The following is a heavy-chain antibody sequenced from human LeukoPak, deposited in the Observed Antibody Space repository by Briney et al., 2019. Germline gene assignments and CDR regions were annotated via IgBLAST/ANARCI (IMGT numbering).Heavy chain of an antibody. D-gene: IGHD2-2*01. Sequence: GGSLRLSCAASGFTVSSNHMTWVRQAPGKGLEWVSEIYTGGFTFYADSVTGRFTISRDNSKNTVYLQMNSLGVEDTARYYCARDNAPAGGGLDYWGQGTLVTVSS. CDR3: ARDNAPAGGGLDY. CDR2: IYTGGFT. CDR1: GFTVSSNH. J-gene: IGHJ4*02. V-gene: IGHV3-53*01.